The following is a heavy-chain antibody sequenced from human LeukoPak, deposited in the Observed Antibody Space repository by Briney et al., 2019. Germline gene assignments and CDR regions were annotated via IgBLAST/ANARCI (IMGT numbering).Heavy chain of an antibody. Sequence: SGGSLRLSCTASGFTFSSYVMSWVRQAPGKGLEWVSAISGTGRTTYYTDSVKGRFTISRDYSKSTIYLQMNSLRAEDTAVYYCAKDLTTVTPRNGMDVWGQGTTVTVSS. CDR1: GFTFSSYV. D-gene: IGHD4-17*01. J-gene: IGHJ6*02. V-gene: IGHV3-23*01. CDR3: AKDLTTVTPRNGMDV. CDR2: ISGTGRTT.